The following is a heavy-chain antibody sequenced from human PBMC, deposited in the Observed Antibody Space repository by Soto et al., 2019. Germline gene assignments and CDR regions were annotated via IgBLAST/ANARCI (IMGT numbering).Heavy chain of an antibody. D-gene: IGHD2-21*02. CDR2: ISYDGSNK. V-gene: IGHV3-30-3*01. Sequence: PGGSLRLSCAASGFTFSSYAMHWVRQAPGKGLEWVAVISYDGSNKYYADSVKGRFTISRDNSKNTPYLQMNSLRAEDAAVYYCASGAVVTQYTYYGMDVWGQGTTVSVS. CDR3: ASGAVVTQYTYYGMDV. J-gene: IGHJ6*02. CDR1: GFTFSSYA.